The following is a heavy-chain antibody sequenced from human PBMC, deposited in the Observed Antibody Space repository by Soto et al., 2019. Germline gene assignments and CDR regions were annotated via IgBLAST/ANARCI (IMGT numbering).Heavy chain of an antibody. V-gene: IGHV4-59*01. Sequence: PSETLSLTCTVSGGSISSYYWSWIRQPPGKGLEWIGYIYYSGSTNYSPSLKSRVTISVDTSKNQFSLKLSSVTAADAAVYYCATSTNGGDAFDIWGQGTMVTV. CDR2: IYYSGST. D-gene: IGHD3-10*01. CDR3: ATSTNGGDAFDI. J-gene: IGHJ3*02. CDR1: GGSISSYY.